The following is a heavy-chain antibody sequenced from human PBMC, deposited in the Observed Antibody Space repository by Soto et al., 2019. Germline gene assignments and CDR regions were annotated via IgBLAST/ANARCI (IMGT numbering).Heavy chain of an antibody. J-gene: IGHJ3*02. V-gene: IGHV2-5*02. Sequence: GPTRVNRTQTLTLTCTLSGYSANTAVVAVAWIRQPPGKALEWLALIYWDSDERYSPSLKTRLTITKETSKNQVVLTMTNVDPVDTATYFCAHRQSLVGVFDIWSQGTMVTVSS. CDR3: AHRQSLVGVFDI. CDR2: IYWDSDE. D-gene: IGHD1-26*01. CDR1: GYSANTAVVA.